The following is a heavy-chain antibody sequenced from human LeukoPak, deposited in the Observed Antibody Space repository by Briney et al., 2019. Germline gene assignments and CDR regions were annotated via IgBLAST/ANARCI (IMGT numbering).Heavy chain of an antibody. CDR3: TTNLWFG. CDR2: IKSKTDVGTT. V-gene: IGHV3-15*05. D-gene: IGHD3-10*01. CDR1: GFTFRSFA. Sequence: GGSLRLSCSASGFTFRSFAMHWGRQAPGKGLEWVGRIKSKTDVGTTDYAAPVKGRLTISRDDSKNTLYLQMNSLKIEDTAVYYCTTNLWFGGGQGTLVTVSS. J-gene: IGHJ4*02.